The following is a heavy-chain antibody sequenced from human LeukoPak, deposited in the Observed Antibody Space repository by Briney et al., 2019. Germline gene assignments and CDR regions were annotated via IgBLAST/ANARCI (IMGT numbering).Heavy chain of an antibody. CDR3: ARHGETFKYSSSWSWFDP. CDR1: GGPISSSSYY. J-gene: IGHJ5*02. V-gene: IGHV4-39*01. D-gene: IGHD6-13*01. Sequence: SETLSLTCTVSGGPISSSSYYWGWIRQPPGKGLEWIGSIYYSGSTYYNPSLKSRVTISVDTSKNQFSLKLSSVTAADTAVYYCARHGETFKYSSSWSWFDPWGQGTLVTVSS. CDR2: IYYSGST.